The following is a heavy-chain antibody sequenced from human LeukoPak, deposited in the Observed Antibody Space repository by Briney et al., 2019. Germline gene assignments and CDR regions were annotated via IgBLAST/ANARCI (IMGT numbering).Heavy chain of an antibody. CDR1: GFTFSSYA. J-gene: IGHJ4*02. Sequence: GRSLRLSCAASGFTFSSYAMHWVRQAPGKGLEWVAVISYDGSNKYYADSVKGRFTISRDNSKNTLYLQMNSLRAEDTAVYYCARGPGDFDYWGQGTLVTVSS. CDR2: ISYDGSNK. V-gene: IGHV3-30-3*01. CDR3: ARGPGDFDY.